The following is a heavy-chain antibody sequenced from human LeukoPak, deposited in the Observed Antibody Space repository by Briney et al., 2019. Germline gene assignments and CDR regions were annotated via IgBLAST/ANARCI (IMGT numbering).Heavy chain of an antibody. CDR1: GFTLSSYT. Sequence: GGSLRLSCAASGFTLSSYTMNWVRQAPGKGLEWISYISSSRSTIYYTDSVKGRFTISRDNAKNSLYLQMNSLRAEDTAVYYCAREVLYYSNSGSSPYFDCWGQGTLVTVPS. J-gene: IGHJ4*02. V-gene: IGHV3-48*01. CDR3: AREVLYYSNSGSSPYFDC. CDR2: ISSSRSTI. D-gene: IGHD3-10*01.